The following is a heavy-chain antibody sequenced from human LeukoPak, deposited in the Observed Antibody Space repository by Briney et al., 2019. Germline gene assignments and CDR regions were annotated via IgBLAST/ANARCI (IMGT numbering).Heavy chain of an antibody. CDR3: ARRYSYAYGYLDY. CDR1: GYTFTGNY. V-gene: IGHV1-2*02. Sequence: ASVKVSSTASGYTFTGNYMHWVREAPGQGLEWMGWINPNSGGTNYAQKFQGRVTMTRDTSIRTAYMELNRLGADDTAVYYCARRYSYAYGYLDYWGQGTLVTVSS. J-gene: IGHJ4*02. D-gene: IGHD5-18*01. CDR2: INPNSGGT.